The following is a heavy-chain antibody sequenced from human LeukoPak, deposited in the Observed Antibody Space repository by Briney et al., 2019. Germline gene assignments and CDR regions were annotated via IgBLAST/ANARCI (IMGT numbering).Heavy chain of an antibody. CDR1: GFTFSSYW. Sequence: GGSLRLSCAASGFTFSSYWIHWVRQPPGKELVWVSRINSDGSSTSYADSVKGRFTISRDNAKNTLYLQMNSLRAEDTAVYYCARGIYYSIAAAAPDYWGQGTLVTVSS. CDR2: INSDGSST. D-gene: IGHD6-13*01. CDR3: ARGIYYSIAAAAPDY. V-gene: IGHV3-74*01. J-gene: IGHJ4*02.